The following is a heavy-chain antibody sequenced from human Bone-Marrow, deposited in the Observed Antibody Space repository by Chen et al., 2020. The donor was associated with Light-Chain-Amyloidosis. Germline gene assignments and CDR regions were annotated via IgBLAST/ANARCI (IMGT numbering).Heavy chain of an antibody. CDR1: GGSISSSSYH. CDR2: IYYSGST. J-gene: IGHJ6*03. D-gene: IGHD2-15*01. CDR3: ARLYCSGGSCRYYYYYMDV. Sequence: QLQLQESGPGLVKPSETLSLTCTVSGGSISSSSYHWGWIRQPPGKGLEWIGSIYYSGSTYYNPSLKSRVTISVDTSKNQFSLKLSSVTAADTAVYYCARLYCSGGSCRYYYYYMDVWGKGTTVTVSS. V-gene: IGHV4-39*01.